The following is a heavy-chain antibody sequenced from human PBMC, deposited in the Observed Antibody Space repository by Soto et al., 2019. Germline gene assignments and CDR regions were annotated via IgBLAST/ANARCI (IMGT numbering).Heavy chain of an antibody. CDR1: GGTFSSYA. CDR2: IIPIFGTA. Sequence: GASVKVSCKASGGTFSSYAISWVRQAPGQGLEWMGGIIPIFGTANYAQKFQGRVTITADESTSTAYMELSSLRSEDTAVYYCARVNHLQQWLVLSYPDDAFDIWGQGTMVTVSS. CDR3: ARVNHLQQWLVLSYPDDAFDI. D-gene: IGHD6-19*01. V-gene: IGHV1-69*13. J-gene: IGHJ3*02.